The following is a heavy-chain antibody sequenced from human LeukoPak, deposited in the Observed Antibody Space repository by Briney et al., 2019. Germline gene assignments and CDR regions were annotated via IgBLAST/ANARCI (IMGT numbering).Heavy chain of an antibody. CDR3: AREASGYCSSTSCYPNYYYYYYMDV. CDR1: GGSFSGYY. CDR2: INHSGST. J-gene: IGHJ6*03. Sequence: SETLSLTCAVYGGSFSGYYWSWIRQPPGKGLEWVGEINHSGSTDYNPSLKSRVTISVATSKNQFSLKLSSVTAADTAVYYCAREASGYCSSTSCYPNYYYYYYMDVWGKGTTVTVSS. V-gene: IGHV4-34*01. D-gene: IGHD2-2*01.